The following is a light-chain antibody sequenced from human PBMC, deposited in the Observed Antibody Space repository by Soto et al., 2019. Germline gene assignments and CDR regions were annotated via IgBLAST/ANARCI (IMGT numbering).Light chain of an antibody. CDR1: QSISSW. Sequence: IPMTQSPSTLSASVGDRVTITCRASQSISSWLAWYQQKPGKAPKLLIYKASSLESGVPSKFSGSGSGTEFTLTISSLQPDDFATDYCQQYNSYSKSFGQGTKVEDK. CDR2: KAS. V-gene: IGKV1-5*03. J-gene: IGKJ1*01. CDR3: QQYNSYSKS.